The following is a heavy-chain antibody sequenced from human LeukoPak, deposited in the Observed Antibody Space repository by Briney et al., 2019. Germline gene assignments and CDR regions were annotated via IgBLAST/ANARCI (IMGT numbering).Heavy chain of an antibody. CDR2: ISGSGGTT. Sequence: GGSLRLSCAASGFTFSNYAMSWVRQAPGKGLEWVSVISGSGGTTYSADSVKGRLTISRDNSKNTLYLQMNSLRAEDTAAYYCARERGSSGGNTNGYFDYWGQGALVTVSS. CDR1: GFTFSNYA. J-gene: IGHJ4*02. D-gene: IGHD4-23*01. CDR3: ARERGSSGGNTNGYFDY. V-gene: IGHV3-23*01.